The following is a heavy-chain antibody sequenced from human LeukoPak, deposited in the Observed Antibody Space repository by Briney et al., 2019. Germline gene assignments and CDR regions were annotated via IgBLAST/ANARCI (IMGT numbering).Heavy chain of an antibody. D-gene: IGHD6-6*01. Sequence: HPGGSLRLSCAASGFTFSNYWMTWVRQAPGKGLEWVSYISSSGSTIYYADSVKGRFTISRDNAKNSLYLQMNSLRAEDTAVYYCARDFQGGLVGMDVWGQGTTVTVSS. CDR3: ARDFQGGLVGMDV. CDR2: ISSSGSTI. J-gene: IGHJ6*02. V-gene: IGHV3-48*04. CDR1: GFTFSNYW.